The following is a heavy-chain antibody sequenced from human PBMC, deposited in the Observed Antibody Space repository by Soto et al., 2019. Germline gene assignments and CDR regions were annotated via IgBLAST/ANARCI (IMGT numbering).Heavy chain of an antibody. CDR3: ANGEDSSGYYTPYSYYYGMDV. D-gene: IGHD3-22*01. V-gene: IGHV3-30*18. J-gene: IGHJ6*02. Sequence: HPGGSLRLSCAASGFTFSSYGMHWVRQAPGKGLEWVAVISYDGSNKYYADSVKGRFTISRDNSKNTLYLQMNSLRAEDTAVYYCANGEDSSGYYTPYSYYYGMDVWGQGTTVTVSS. CDR2: ISYDGSNK. CDR1: GFTFSSYG.